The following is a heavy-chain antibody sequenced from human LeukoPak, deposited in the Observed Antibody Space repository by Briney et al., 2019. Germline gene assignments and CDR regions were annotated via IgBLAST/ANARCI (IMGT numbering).Heavy chain of an antibody. D-gene: IGHD6-13*01. CDR2: IYDGGAT. V-gene: IGHV4-30-2*01. Sequence: SETLSLTCTVSGGSISSGGYYWSWIRQPPGKGLEWIGYIYDGGATYFNPSLKSRVTISVDRSKNQFSLKLSSVTAADTAVYYCATPGPYSSSWTFDYWGQGTLVTVSS. CDR1: GGSISSGGYY. J-gene: IGHJ4*02. CDR3: ATPGPYSSSWTFDY.